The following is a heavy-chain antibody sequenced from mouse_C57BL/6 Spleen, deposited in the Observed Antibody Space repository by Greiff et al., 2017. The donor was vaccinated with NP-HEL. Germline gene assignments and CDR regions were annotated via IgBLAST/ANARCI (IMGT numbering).Heavy chain of an antibody. CDR3: ARYKTNWGYFDY. J-gene: IGHJ2*01. Sequence: EVKLMESGGGLVQPGGSLSLSCAASGFTFTDYYMSWVRQPPGKALEWLGFIRNKANGYTTEYSASVKGRFTISRDNSQSILYLQMNALRAEDSATYYCARYKTNWGYFDYWGQGTTLTVSS. CDR1: GFTFTDYY. D-gene: IGHD4-1*01. V-gene: IGHV7-3*01. CDR2: IRNKANGYTT.